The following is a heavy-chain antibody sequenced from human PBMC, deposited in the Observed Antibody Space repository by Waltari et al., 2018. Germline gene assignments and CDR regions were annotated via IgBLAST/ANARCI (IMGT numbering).Heavy chain of an antibody. CDR2: IRYDGSNK. D-gene: IGHD2-21*01. V-gene: IGHV3-30*02. Sequence: QVQLVESGGGVVQPGGSLRLSCAASGFTFSSYGMHWVRQAPGKGLEWVAFIRYDGSNKYYADSVKGRFTISRDNSKNTLYLQMNSLRAEDTAVYYCAKDTPPYCGGDCYPFDYWGQGTLVTVSS. CDR3: AKDTPPYCGGDCYPFDY. CDR1: GFTFSSYG. J-gene: IGHJ4*02.